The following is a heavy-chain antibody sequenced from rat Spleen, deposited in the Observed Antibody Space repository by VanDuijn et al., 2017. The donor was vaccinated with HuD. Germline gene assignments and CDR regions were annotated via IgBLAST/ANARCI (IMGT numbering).Heavy chain of an antibody. CDR3: TRSGYYYSSYVPFFDY. D-gene: IGHD1-2*01. CDR2: IWGDGST. Sequence: QVQLKESGPGLVQPSQTLSLICTVSGFSLISNSVHWVRQSPGKGLERMGGIWGDGSTDYNLGLKSRLIISRDTSKSQVFLKMNSLQTDDTAIYFRTRSGYYYSSYVPFFDYWGQGVMVTVSS. V-gene: IGHV2-1*01. CDR1: GFSLISNS. J-gene: IGHJ2*01.